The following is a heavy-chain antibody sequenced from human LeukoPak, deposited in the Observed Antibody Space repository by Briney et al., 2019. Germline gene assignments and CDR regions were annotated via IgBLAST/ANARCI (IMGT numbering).Heavy chain of an antibody. Sequence: SETLSLTCTVSGGFISSYFWSWIRPPAGKGLEWIGRIYTSGSTNYNPSLKSRVTMSVDTSKNQFSLKLSSVTAADTAVYYCASSGQLLKYYYYIDVWGKGTTVTVSS. V-gene: IGHV4-4*07. CDR3: ASSGQLLKYYYYIDV. CDR1: GGFISSYF. J-gene: IGHJ6*03. CDR2: IYTSGST. D-gene: IGHD1-1*01.